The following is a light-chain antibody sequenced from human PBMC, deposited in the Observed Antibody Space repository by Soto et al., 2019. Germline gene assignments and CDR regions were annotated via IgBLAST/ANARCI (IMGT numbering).Light chain of an antibody. CDR3: QQNNKWAPVT. CDR1: QTISND. Sequence: EVVMTQSPATVSVSPGEGVTLSCRASQTISNDLAWYQQKPGQAPRLLIYGASTRATGVPARFSGGGSGTEFTHTISSLQSEDFAFDYCQQNNKWAPVTFGGGTKVEIK. J-gene: IGKJ4*01. V-gene: IGKV3-15*01. CDR2: GAS.